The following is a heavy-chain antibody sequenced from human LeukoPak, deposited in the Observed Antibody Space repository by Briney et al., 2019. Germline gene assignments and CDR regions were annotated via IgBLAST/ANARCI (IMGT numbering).Heavy chain of an antibody. V-gene: IGHV4-39*07. J-gene: IGHJ4*02. CDR3: ARVWSGAELWFGELSYYFDY. CDR1: GGSISSSSYY. Sequence: SETLSLTCTVSGGSISSSSYYWGWIRQPPGKGLEWIGSIYYSGSTYYNPSLKSRVTISVDTSKNQFSLKLSSVTAADTAVYYCARVWSGAELWFGELSYYFDYWGQGTLVTVSS. D-gene: IGHD3-10*01. CDR2: IYYSGST.